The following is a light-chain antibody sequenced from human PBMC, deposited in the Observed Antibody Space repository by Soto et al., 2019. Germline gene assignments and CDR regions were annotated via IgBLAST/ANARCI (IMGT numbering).Light chain of an antibody. CDR3: QSYDSSLSVV. Sequence: QSVLTQPPSVSGAPGQRVTISCTGSSSNIGAGYDVHWYQQLPGTAPKLLIYGNSNRPSGVPDRCSGSKSGTSASLAITGLQAEDEADYYCQSYDSSLSVVFGGGTKLTFL. J-gene: IGLJ2*01. CDR2: GNS. V-gene: IGLV1-40*01. CDR1: SSNIGAGYD.